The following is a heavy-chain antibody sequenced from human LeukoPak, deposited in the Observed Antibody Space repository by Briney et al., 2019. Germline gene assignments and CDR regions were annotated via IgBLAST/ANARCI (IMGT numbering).Heavy chain of an antibody. CDR1: GYTFSNYA. Sequence: GGSLRLSCAASGYTFSNYAMTWVRQAPGRGLEWVSTISGGGGTTHYADSVKGRFLISRDNSKNTLSLQMNSLRAEDTAVYYCARGHSSGWYYFDYWGQGTLVTVSS. CDR2: ISGGGGTT. CDR3: ARGHSSGWYYFDY. V-gene: IGHV3-23*01. J-gene: IGHJ4*02. D-gene: IGHD6-19*01.